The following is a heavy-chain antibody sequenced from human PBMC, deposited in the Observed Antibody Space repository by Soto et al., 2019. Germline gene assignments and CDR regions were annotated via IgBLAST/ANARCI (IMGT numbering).Heavy chain of an antibody. CDR2: MIPNSGKT. V-gene: IGHV1-8*01. CDR1: GYTFSSYD. Sequence: QVQLVQSGAEVKKPGASVKVSCKASGYTFSSYDINWVRQATGQGLEWMGWMIPNSGKTGYEQKFLGRVTMTRNTSIRTAYMALSSLRSEDTAVYYCARWPDGYYYYGMDVWRQRTTVTVSS. J-gene: IGHJ6*02. CDR3: ARWPDGYYYYGMDV.